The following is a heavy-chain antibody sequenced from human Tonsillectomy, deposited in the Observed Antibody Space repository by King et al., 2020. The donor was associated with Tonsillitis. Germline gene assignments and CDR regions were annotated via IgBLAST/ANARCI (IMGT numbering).Heavy chain of an antibody. CDR2: IYYSGST. V-gene: IGHV4-39*01. Sequence: QLQESGPRLVKASETLSLTCTVSGASISSSSYYWDWIRQPPGKGLEWIGNIYYSGSTYYNPSIKSRVTMSVDTSKNQFSLRLISVTAADTAVSYCARHSLRGVPMYPPDTLDLWGQGTMVTVSS. J-gene: IGHJ3*01. CDR3: ARHSLRGVPMYPPDTLDL. CDR1: GASISSSSYY. D-gene: IGHD3-10*02.